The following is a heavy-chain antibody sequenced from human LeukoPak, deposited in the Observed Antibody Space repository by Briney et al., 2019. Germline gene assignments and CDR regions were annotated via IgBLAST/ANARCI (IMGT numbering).Heavy chain of an antibody. J-gene: IGHJ2*01. CDR3: ARTFFHDSSGYDRYFDV. CDR1: GYSFASYY. D-gene: IGHD3-22*01. V-gene: IGHV5-51*01. Sequence: GESLKISCKGSGYSFASYYIGWVRQMPGKGLEWMGVIYPGDSDTRYSPSFQGEVTISADKSISTAYLQWRSLKASDTAMYYCARTFFHDSSGYDRYFDVWGRGTLVTVS. CDR2: IYPGDSDT.